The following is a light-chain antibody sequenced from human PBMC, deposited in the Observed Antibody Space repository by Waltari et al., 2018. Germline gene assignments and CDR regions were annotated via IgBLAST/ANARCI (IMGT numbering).Light chain of an antibody. V-gene: IGKV3D-15*01. CDR1: QSLIRRT. CDR3: QQRSNWPPALT. CDR2: DTS. Sequence: EIVMTQSPATLSVSPGEGATLSCRASQSLIRRTFAWYQQKPGQAPRLLIYDTSTRATGIPARFSGSGSGTEFTLTISSLQSEDFATYYCQQRSNWPPALTFGGGTKVEVK. J-gene: IGKJ4*01.